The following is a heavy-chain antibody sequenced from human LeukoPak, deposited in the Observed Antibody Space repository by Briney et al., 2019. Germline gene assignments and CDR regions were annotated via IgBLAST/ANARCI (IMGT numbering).Heavy chain of an antibody. CDR1: GFSFDDYA. D-gene: IGHD3-22*01. CDR3: AKDSSSGYYRHLDY. Sequence: SGGSLRLSCAASGFSFDDYAMYWVRQAPGKGLEWVSGITWNSGTLGYADSVKGRFTISRDNAKNSLYLQMNSLRVEDTAFYYCAKDSSSGYYRHLDYWGQGIQVTVSS. V-gene: IGHV3-9*01. CDR2: ITWNSGTL. J-gene: IGHJ4*02.